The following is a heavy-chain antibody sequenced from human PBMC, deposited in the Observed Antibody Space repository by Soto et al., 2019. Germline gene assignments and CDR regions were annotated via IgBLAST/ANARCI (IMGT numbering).Heavy chain of an antibody. CDR1: GFTFSSYA. CDR2: ISGSGGST. J-gene: IGHJ6*02. D-gene: IGHD2-2*01. Sequence: HPGGSLRLSCAASGFTFSSYAMSWVRQAPGKGLEWVSAISGSGGSTDSVDSVKGRFTISRDNSKNTLFLQMNSLRAEDTAVYYCARDPPNDKTQLDYGMDVWGQGTTVTVSS. CDR3: ARDPPNDKTQLDYGMDV. V-gene: IGHV3-23*01.